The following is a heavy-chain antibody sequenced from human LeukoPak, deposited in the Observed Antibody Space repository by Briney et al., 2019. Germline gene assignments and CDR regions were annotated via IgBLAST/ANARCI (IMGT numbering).Heavy chain of an antibody. CDR1: GYTFISYD. Sequence: ASVKVSCTASGYTFISYDINWVRQATGQGLEWMGWMNPNSGNTGYAQKFQGRVTITADESTSTAYMELSSLRSEDTAVYYCARDVRSRGYNWFDPWGQGTLVTVSS. CDR3: ARDVRSRGYNWFDP. D-gene: IGHD6-13*01. CDR2: MNPNSGNT. V-gene: IGHV1-8*01. J-gene: IGHJ5*02.